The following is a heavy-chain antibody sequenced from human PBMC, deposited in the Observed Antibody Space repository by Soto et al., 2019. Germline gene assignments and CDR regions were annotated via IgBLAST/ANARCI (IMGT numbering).Heavy chain of an antibody. J-gene: IGHJ5*02. D-gene: IGHD1-1*01. V-gene: IGHV3-23*01. CDR1: GLTFSNYG. Sequence: EEQLLESGGGLVQPGGSLRLSCAASGLTFSNYGMTWVRQAPGKGLEWVSGISGSGDNTYYVDSVKGRFTVSRDNSKNTLYLHMNGLRAEDTAVYYCARGLSENDSAPSGPWGQGTLVTVSS. CDR3: ARGLSENDSAPSGP. CDR2: ISGSGDNT.